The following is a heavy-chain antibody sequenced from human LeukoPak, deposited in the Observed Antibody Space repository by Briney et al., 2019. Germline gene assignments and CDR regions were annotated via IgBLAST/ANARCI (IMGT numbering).Heavy chain of an antibody. J-gene: IGHJ1*01. Sequence: GSLRLSCAASGFTFSSYWMSWVRQAPGKGLEWVANIKHDESEKYYVDSVKGRFTISRDNAKNSLYLHMNSLRAEDTAVYYCARDKIAAATTGSSFHHWGQGTLVTVSS. CDR3: ARDKIAAATTGSSFHH. D-gene: IGHD6-13*01. CDR1: GFTFSSYW. CDR2: IKHDESEK. V-gene: IGHV3-7*01.